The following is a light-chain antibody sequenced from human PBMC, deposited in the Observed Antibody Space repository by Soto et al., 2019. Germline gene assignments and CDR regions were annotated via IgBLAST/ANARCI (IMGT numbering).Light chain of an antibody. J-gene: IGLJ2*01. V-gene: IGLV1-40*01. CDR1: SSNIGAGYD. Sequence: QSVLTQPPSVSGAPGQRVTISCTGSSSNIGAGYDVHWYQQLPGTAPKLLIYGNSNRPSGVPDRFSGSKSGTAASLAITGXXXEDEADYYCQSYDSSLSGXDVVFGGGTKV. CDR3: QSYDSSLSGXDVV. CDR2: GNS.